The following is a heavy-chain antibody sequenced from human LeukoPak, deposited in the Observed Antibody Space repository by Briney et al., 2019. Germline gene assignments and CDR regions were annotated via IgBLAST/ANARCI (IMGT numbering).Heavy chain of an antibody. CDR1: GFTFSSYA. V-gene: IGHV3-30-3*01. D-gene: IGHD5-24*01. CDR3: ARDRKGWTGGDGYKSPSLLFDY. J-gene: IGHJ4*02. Sequence: PGRSPRLSCAASGFTFSSYAMHWVRQAPGKGLEWVAVISYDGSNKYYADSVKGRFTISRDNSKNTLYLQMNSLRAEDTAVYYCARDRKGWTGGDGYKSPSLLFDYWGQGTLVTVSS. CDR2: ISYDGSNK.